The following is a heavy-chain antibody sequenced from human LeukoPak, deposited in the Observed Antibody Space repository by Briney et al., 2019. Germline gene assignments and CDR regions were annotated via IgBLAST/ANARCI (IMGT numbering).Heavy chain of an antibody. D-gene: IGHD3-16*02. J-gene: IGHJ5*02. CDR3: ARDLHVWGNYRYFDP. V-gene: IGHV4-59*01. Sequence: SETLSLTCTVSGGSISSYYWSWIRQPPGKGLEWIGYIYYSGSTNYNPSLKSRVSISLDTSKNQFSLRLTSVTAADTAVYYCARDLHVWGNYRYFDPWGQGTLVTVSS. CDR2: IYYSGST. CDR1: GGSISSYY.